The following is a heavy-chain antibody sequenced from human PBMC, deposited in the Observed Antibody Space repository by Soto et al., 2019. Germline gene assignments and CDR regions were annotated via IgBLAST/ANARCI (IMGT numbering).Heavy chain of an antibody. CDR1: GGSISSGGYY. Sequence: QVQLQESGPGLVKPSQTLSLTCTVSGGSISSGGYYWNWIRQHPGKGLEWIGYIYYIGSTYYNPPLQSRXTISLDTSKNQFSLKLSSVTAADTAVYYCARSVFPWGQGTLVTVSS. CDR3: ARSVFP. V-gene: IGHV4-31*03. J-gene: IGHJ5*02. CDR2: IYYIGST.